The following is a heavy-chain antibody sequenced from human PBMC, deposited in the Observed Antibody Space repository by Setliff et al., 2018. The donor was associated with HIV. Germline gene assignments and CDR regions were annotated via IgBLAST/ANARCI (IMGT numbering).Heavy chain of an antibody. CDR1: DHTFTNYG. V-gene: IGHV1-18*01. CDR2: ISNYNGNT. D-gene: IGHD2-21*01. J-gene: IGHJ3*02. Sequence: ASVKVSCKTSDHTFTNYGIYWVRQAPGQGLEWMGWISNYNGNTKYAQKFHGRVTMTTDTSTRTGYMEMRGLTYDETAVYYCARASGVNSVANGFDIWGQGTMVTVSS. CDR3: ARASGVNSVANGFDI.